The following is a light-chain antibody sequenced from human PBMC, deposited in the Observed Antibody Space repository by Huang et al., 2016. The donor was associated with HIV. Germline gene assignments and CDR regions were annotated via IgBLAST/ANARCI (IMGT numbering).Light chain of an antibody. Sequence: DIQMTQSPSTLSAFVGDRVTITCRTSHRISSWLARYQQKPGKAPNLLISKASNLESGVPSRFSGNGSGTEFTLTISGLQPDDLATYYCQQQWTFGQGTKVEI. CDR1: HRISSW. CDR2: KAS. J-gene: IGKJ1*01. V-gene: IGKV1-5*03. CDR3: QQQWT.